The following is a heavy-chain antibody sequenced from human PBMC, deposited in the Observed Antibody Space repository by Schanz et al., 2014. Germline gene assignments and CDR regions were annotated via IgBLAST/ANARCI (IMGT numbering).Heavy chain of an antibody. CDR1: GFSFSDYG. CDR2: ISYHGSER. D-gene: IGHD3-22*01. V-gene: IGHV3-30*18. CDR3: AKSYDTSGYSGFDY. J-gene: IGHJ4*02. Sequence: QVQLVESGGGVVQPGRSLRLSCAGSGFSFSDYGMHWVRQAPGRGLEWVAVISYHGSERYYADSVKGRFTISRDNSKNTLYLQMNSLRTEDKAVYFCAKSYDTSGYSGFDYWGQGTLVTVSS.